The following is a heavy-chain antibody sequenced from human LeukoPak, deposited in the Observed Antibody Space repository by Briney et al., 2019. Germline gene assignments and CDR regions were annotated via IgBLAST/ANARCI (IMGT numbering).Heavy chain of an antibody. D-gene: IGHD4-11*01. CDR2: IWHDGSSK. V-gene: IGHV3-33*06. CDR1: GFTFSHYA. Sequence: GGSLRLSCSASGFTFSHYAMHWVRQAPGQGLDWVAVIWHDGSSKYYADSVKGRFTISRDNSRKTVSLQMNSLRAEDTAVHYCAKDAQRGFDYSNSLEYWGQGILVTVSS. J-gene: IGHJ4*02. CDR3: AKDAQRGFDYSNSLEY.